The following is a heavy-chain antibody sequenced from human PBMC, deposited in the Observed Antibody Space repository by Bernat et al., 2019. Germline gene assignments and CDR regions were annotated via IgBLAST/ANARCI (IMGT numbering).Heavy chain of an antibody. CDR1: GGSISSSSYY. D-gene: IGHD6-13*01. V-gene: IGHV4-39*01. Sequence: QLQLQESGPGLVKPSETLSLTCTVSGGSISSSSYYWGWIRQPPGKGLEWIGSIYYSGSTYYNPSLKSRVTISVDTSKNQFSLKLSSVTAADTAVYSCASGTAAGRQYYFDYWGQGTLVTVSS. J-gene: IGHJ4*02. CDR2: IYYSGST. CDR3: ASGTAAGRQYYFDY.